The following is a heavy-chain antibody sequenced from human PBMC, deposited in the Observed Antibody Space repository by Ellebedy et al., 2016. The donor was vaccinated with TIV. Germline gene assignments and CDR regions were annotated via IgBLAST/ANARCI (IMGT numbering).Heavy chain of an antibody. J-gene: IGHJ3*01. CDR3: ARDAGGGQQLVLV. V-gene: IGHV1-69*04. Sequence: AASVKVSCKASGYTFTSYDISWVRQAPGQGLEWMGRIIPILGIANYAQKFQGRVTITADKSTSTAYMELSSLRSEDTAVYYCARDAGGGQQLVLVWGQGTMVTVSS. D-gene: IGHD6-13*01. CDR2: IIPILGIA. CDR1: GYTFTSYD.